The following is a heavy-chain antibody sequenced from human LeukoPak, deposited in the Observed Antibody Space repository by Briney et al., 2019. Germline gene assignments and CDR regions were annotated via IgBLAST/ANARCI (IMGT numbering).Heavy chain of an antibody. CDR3: ARGVGYFAAWFGEYYFDY. Sequence: ASVKVSCKASGYTFTGYYMHWVRQAPGQGLEWMGIINPSGGSTSYAQKFQGRVTMTRDTSTSTVYMELSSLRSEDTAVYYCARGVGYFAAWFGEYYFDYWGQGTLVTVSS. CDR1: GYTFTGYY. D-gene: IGHD3-10*01. V-gene: IGHV1-46*01. J-gene: IGHJ4*02. CDR2: INPSGGST.